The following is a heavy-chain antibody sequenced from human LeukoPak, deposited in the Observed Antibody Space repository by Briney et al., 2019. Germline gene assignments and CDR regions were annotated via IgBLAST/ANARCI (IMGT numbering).Heavy chain of an antibody. D-gene: IGHD2-15*01. Sequence: PGGSLRLSCAGSGFTFSSYAMNWVRQAPGKGLEWVAVISYDGSNKYYADSVKGRFTISRDNSKKTLYLQMNSLRAEDTAVYYCARGGRGSGYLDNWGQGTLVTVSS. V-gene: IGHV3-30-3*01. J-gene: IGHJ4*02. CDR2: ISYDGSNK. CDR3: ARGGRGSGYLDN. CDR1: GFTFSSYA.